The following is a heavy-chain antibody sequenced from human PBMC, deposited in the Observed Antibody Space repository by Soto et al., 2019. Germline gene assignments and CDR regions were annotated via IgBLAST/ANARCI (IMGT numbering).Heavy chain of an antibody. J-gene: IGHJ4*02. D-gene: IGHD2-15*01. CDR3: ARSPSYCIGGSCHYGFDY. CDR2: IIPIFGTA. V-gene: IGHV1-69*01. CDR1: GGTFSSYA. Sequence: QVQLVQSGAEVKKPGSSVKVSCKASGGTFSSYAISWVRQAPGQGLEWMGGIIPIFGTANYAQKFQGRVTITADESTSTAFMELSSLRSEDTAVYYCARSPSYCIGGSCHYGFDYWGQGTLVTVSS.